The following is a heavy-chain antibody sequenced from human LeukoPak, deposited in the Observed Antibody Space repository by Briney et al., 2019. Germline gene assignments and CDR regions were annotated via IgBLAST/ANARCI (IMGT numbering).Heavy chain of an antibody. D-gene: IGHD2-2*01. CDR2: ISAYNGNT. CDR3: ARAHCSNTTCNLTPTTWFDS. J-gene: IGHJ5*01. Sequence: GASVEVSCKASGGTFSSYAISWVRQAPGQGLEWMGWISAYNGNTHFAQKIQGRVTMTTDTSTSTAYMELRSLRSDDTAVYFCARAHCSNTTCNLTPTTWFDSWGQGSLVTVSS. V-gene: IGHV1-18*01. CDR1: GGTFSSYA.